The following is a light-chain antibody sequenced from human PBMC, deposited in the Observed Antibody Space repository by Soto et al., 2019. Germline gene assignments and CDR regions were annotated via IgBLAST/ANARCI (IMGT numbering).Light chain of an antibody. CDR2: TTN. CDR1: SGSVSASYY. CDR3: VLYMGSGILV. V-gene: IGLV8-61*01. Sequence: QTVVTQERSSSVSPGGTVTLSCGLSSGSVSASYYPSWYQQTPGQAPRTLIYTTNTRSSGVPDRSSGSILGNKAALTITGAQADDESDYYCVLYMGSGILVFGGGTKVTVL. J-gene: IGLJ2*01.